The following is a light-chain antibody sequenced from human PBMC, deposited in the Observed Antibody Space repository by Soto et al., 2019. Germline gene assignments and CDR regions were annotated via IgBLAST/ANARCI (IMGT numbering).Light chain of an antibody. V-gene: IGKV1-39*01. Sequence: DIQMTQSPSSLSVSVGDRVTITCRASESIANYLNWYQQKPGKAPNLLIYAASDLQSGVPSRFSGSGSWTDFTLTISSLQTEDFATYFCQQSYISPYTSGQGTKLDI. CDR1: ESIANY. CDR3: QQSYISPYT. J-gene: IGKJ2*01. CDR2: AAS.